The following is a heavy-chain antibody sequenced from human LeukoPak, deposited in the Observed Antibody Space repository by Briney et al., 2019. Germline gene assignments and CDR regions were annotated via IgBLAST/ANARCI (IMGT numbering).Heavy chain of an antibody. CDR3: ASVGMGYSYANFDY. CDR1: GGSISSSNYY. J-gene: IGHJ4*02. V-gene: IGHV4-39*01. Sequence: SETLSLTCTVSGGSISSSNYYWGWIRQPPGKGLEWIGSIYYSGRTYYNPSLKSRVTISVDTSKNQFSLKLSSVTAADTAVYYCASVGMGYSYANFDYWGQGTLDTVSS. D-gene: IGHD5-18*01. CDR2: IYYSGRT.